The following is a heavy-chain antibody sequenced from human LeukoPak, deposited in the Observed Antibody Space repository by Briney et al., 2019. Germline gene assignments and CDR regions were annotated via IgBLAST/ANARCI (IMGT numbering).Heavy chain of an antibody. CDR3: AHHSGSYYLN. CDR1: GYTFTSYY. J-gene: IGHJ4*02. Sequence: GASVKVSCKASGYTFTSYYMHWVRQAPGQGLEWMGIINPSGGGTNYAQKFQGRVTMTRDTSISTAYMELSRLRSDDTAVYYCAHHSGSYYLNWGQGTLVTVSS. CDR2: INPSGGGT. V-gene: IGHV1-2*02. D-gene: IGHD1-26*01.